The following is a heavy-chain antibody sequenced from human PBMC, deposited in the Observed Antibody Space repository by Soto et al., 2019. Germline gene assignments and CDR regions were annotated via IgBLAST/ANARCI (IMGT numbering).Heavy chain of an antibody. D-gene: IGHD6-19*01. J-gene: IGHJ6*02. CDR3: ARGISVAGTWGYYYFGMDV. Sequence: QVQLVQSGAEVKKPGSSVTVSCKASGGSVTNYAISWVRQAPGEGLEWMGGLVPFFGTANYAQKFRDKVTITADRSTNTAYMELTSLTSDTTGVYYCARGISVAGTWGYYYFGMDVWGQGTTVTVSS. CDR1: GGSVTNYA. V-gene: IGHV1-69*06. CDR2: LVPFFGTA.